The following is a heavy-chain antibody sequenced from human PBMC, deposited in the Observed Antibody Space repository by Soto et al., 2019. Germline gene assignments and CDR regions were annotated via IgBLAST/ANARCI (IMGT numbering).Heavy chain of an antibody. D-gene: IGHD3-16*01. Sequence: QVQLQESGPGLVKPSGTLSLTCAVSGDSISSDKWWSWVRQPPGKGLEWIGEIHHSGRTNYNPSLKSRVTILVEKSKNQVSLELSSMTAADTAVYYCARGGTPIDYWGQGTLVTVSS. J-gene: IGHJ4*02. CDR3: ARGGTPIDY. CDR2: IHHSGRT. CDR1: GDSISSDKW. V-gene: IGHV4-4*02.